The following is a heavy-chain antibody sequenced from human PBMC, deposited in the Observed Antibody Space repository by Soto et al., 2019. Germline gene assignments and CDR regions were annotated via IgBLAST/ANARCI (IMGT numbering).Heavy chain of an antibody. CDR2: IYYSGVT. CDR3: AIDLRRRGSGRFDP. V-gene: IGHV4-31*01. CDR1: GDSITSGGYY. Sequence: QVQLQESGPGLVKPSQTLSLTCTVSGDSITSGGYYWTWIRQHPGKGLEWIGYIYYSGVTYYNPSLTSLVTTSVDTSKNHSSLKLSSVTAADTAMYYCAIDLRRRGSGRFDPWGQGPLVTVSS. J-gene: IGHJ5*02. D-gene: IGHD3-10*01.